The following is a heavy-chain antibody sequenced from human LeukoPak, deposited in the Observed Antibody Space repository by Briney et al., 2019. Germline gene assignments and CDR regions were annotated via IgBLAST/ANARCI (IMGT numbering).Heavy chain of an antibody. CDR1: GFTVSSYD. Sequence: PGGSLRLSCEAPGFTVSSYDMNWVRQAPGKGLEWVSYMSSSGSATHYTDSVKGRFTISRDNAKNSLYLQMNSLRVEDTAVYYCARILNTAMFYWGQGTLVTVSS. J-gene: IGHJ4*02. CDR2: MSSSGSAT. V-gene: IGHV3-48*03. CDR3: ARILNTAMFY. D-gene: IGHD5-18*01.